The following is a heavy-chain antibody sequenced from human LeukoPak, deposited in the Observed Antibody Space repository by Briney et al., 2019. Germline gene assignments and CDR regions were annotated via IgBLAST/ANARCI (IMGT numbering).Heavy chain of an antibody. Sequence: PEGPQTLFCAASRLNLKRYWTHWLRQATGGGVEWVSRMDPDGKYIDYADSVKPRLTLPRDNAKDTLYPKENRQRDEDTSVYLCSSDICGRDDQWGRGTLVTVSS. D-gene: IGHD6-25*01. V-gene: IGHV3-74*01. CDR2: MDPDGKYI. CDR3: SSDICGRDDQ. CDR1: RLNLKRYW. J-gene: IGHJ5*02.